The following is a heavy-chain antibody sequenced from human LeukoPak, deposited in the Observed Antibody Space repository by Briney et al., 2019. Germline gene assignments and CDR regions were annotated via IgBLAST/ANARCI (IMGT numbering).Heavy chain of an antibody. Sequence: GPLPLSCPASGFPFVGHLMSWVRPAPGKGLEWVANINQGGSDKYYVDSVKGRFTISRDNANNLLYLQMNSLRGEDTAVYYCTRDRSRAEDDWGQGTLVTVSS. V-gene: IGHV3-7*01. J-gene: IGHJ4*02. CDR3: TRDRSRAEDD. CDR2: INQGGSDK. CDR1: GFPFVGHL. D-gene: IGHD1-14*01.